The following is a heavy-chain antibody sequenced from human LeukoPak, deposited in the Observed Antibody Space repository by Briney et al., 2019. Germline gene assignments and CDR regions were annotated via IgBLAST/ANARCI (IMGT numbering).Heavy chain of an antibody. CDR3: ASGFLGGYCSGGSCYGYYFDY. CDR2: ISSSSSYI. Sequence: GGSLRLSCAASGLTVSSNYMSWVRQAPGKGLEWVSSISSSSSYIYYADSVKGRFTISRDNAKNSLYLQMNSLRAEDTAVYYCASGFLGGYCSGGSCYGYYFDYWGQGTLVTVSS. V-gene: IGHV3-21*01. CDR1: GLTVSSNY. D-gene: IGHD2-15*01. J-gene: IGHJ4*02.